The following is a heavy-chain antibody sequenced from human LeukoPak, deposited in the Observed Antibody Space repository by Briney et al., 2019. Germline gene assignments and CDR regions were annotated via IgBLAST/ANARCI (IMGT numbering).Heavy chain of an antibody. CDR3: GKDGGV. V-gene: IGHV3-23*01. CDR1: GFTFTIYP. Sequence: GGSLRLSCAASGFTFTIYPMMWVRQAPGKGLEWVSALSSSGDATYYADSVKGRFTISRDNSKNTLYLQINSQRSEDTGVYYCGKDGGVWGQGTMVTLAS. CDR2: LSSSGDAT. J-gene: IGHJ3*01.